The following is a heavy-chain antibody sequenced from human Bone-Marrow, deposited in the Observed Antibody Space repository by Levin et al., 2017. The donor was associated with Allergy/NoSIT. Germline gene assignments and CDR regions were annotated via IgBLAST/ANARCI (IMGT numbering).Heavy chain of an antibody. CDR3: ARLPGYYDSSGYYHYWYFDL. Sequence: GESLKISCKGSGYSFTSYWIGWVRQMPGKGLEWMGIIYPGDSDTRYSPSFQGQVTISADKSISTAYLQWSSLKASDTAMYYCARLPGYYDSSGYYHYWYFDLWGRGTLVTVSS. J-gene: IGHJ2*01. D-gene: IGHD3-22*01. V-gene: IGHV5-51*01. CDR2: IYPGDSDT. CDR1: GYSFTSYW.